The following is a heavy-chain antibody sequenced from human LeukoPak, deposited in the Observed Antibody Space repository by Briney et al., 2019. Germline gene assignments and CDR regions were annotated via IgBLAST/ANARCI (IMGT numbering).Heavy chain of an antibody. D-gene: IGHD3-9*01. Sequence: SETLSLTCTVPGGSISSYYWSWIRQPPGKGLEWIGYIYYSGSTNYNPSLKSRVTISVDTSKNQFSLKLSSVTAADTAVYYCAGEPPYYDILTGYSLPQYFQHWGQGTLVTVSS. J-gene: IGHJ1*01. CDR2: IYYSGST. CDR3: AGEPPYYDILTGYSLPQYFQH. CDR1: GGSISSYY. V-gene: IGHV4-59*01.